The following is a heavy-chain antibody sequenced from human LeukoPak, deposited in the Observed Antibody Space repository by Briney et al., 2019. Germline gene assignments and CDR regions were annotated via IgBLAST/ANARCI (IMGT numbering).Heavy chain of an antibody. Sequence: SETLSLTCAVYGGSFSDYYWSWIRQPPGKGLEWVGQILHIGGTKYNPSLKSRVTISVDTSKNQFSLKLSSVTAADTAVYYCARVYCSGGSCYTYYYYYYYMDVWGKGTTVTVSS. CDR1: GGSFSDYY. CDR2: ILHIGGT. J-gene: IGHJ6*03. D-gene: IGHD2-15*01. V-gene: IGHV4-34*12. CDR3: ARVYCSGGSCYTYYYYYYYMDV.